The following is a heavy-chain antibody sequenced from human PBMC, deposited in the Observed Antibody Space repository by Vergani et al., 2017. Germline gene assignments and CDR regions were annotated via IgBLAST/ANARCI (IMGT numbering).Heavy chain of an antibody. Sequence: QVQLQQWGAGLLKPSETLSLTCAVYGGSFSGYYWSWTRQPPGKGLEWIGEINHSGSTNYNPSLKSRVTISVDTSKNPFSLKLSSVTAADTAVYYCARGRTENIAAAGGFDYWGQGTLVTVSS. V-gene: IGHV4-34*01. D-gene: IGHD6-13*01. CDR2: INHSGST. CDR1: GGSFSGYY. J-gene: IGHJ4*02. CDR3: ARGRTENIAAAGGFDY.